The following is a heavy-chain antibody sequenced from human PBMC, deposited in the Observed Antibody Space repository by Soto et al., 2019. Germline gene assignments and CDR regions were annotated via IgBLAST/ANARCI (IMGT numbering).Heavy chain of an antibody. CDR1: GYTFTNYW. Sequence: GESLKISCKASGYTFTNYWIVWVRQVPGKGLEWMGLIYPGDSDTRYNPSFQGQVTISADKSTSATYLQWNSLMASDTAIYYCARSGRSGLRWLDFFDPWGQGTLVTVSS. V-gene: IGHV5-51*01. CDR3: ARSGRSGLRWLDFFDP. CDR2: IYPGDSDT. J-gene: IGHJ5*02. D-gene: IGHD4-17*01.